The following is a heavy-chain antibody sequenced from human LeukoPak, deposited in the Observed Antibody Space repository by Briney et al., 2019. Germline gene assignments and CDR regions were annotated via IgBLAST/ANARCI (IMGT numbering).Heavy chain of an antibody. Sequence: GSLRLSCAASGFTFSSYSMNWVRQAPGKGLEWVSSISSSSYIYYADSVKGRFTISRDNAKNSLYLQMNSLRAEDTAVYYCARDLIGYQAAPDYWGQGTLVTVSS. D-gene: IGHD6-13*01. CDR1: GFTFSSYS. V-gene: IGHV3-21*01. CDR3: ARDLIGYQAAPDY. J-gene: IGHJ4*02. CDR2: ISSSSYI.